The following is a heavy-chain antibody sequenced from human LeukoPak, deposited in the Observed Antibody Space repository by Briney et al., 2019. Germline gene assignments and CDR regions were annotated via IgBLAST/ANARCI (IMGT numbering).Heavy chain of an antibody. CDR3: ARSELRYFDWLLMNNWFDP. D-gene: IGHD3-9*01. CDR2: ISAYNGNT. Sequence: ASVKVSCKASGYTFTGYYMHWVRQAPGQGLEWMGWISAYNGNTNYAQNLQGRVTMTTDTSTSTAYMELRSLRSDDTAVYYCARSELRYFDWLLMNNWFDPWGQGTLVTVSS. J-gene: IGHJ5*02. CDR1: GYTFTGYY. V-gene: IGHV1-18*04.